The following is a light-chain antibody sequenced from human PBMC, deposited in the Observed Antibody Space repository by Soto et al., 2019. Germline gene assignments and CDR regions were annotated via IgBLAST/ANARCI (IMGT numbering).Light chain of an antibody. J-gene: IGLJ3*02. CDR2: NNV. V-gene: IGLV1-44*01. Sequence: QSVLTQPPSASGTPGQRVTISCSGSSSNIGSHIVSWYRQLPGTAPKLHIYNNVHRPSGVPDRFSGSKSGASGSLAISGLQFEDEADYYCAAWDGSLNGLVFGGGTKLTVL. CDR1: SSNIGSHI. CDR3: AAWDGSLNGLV.